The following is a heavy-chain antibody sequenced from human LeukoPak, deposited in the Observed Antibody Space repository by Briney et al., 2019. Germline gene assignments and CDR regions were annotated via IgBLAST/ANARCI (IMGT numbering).Heavy chain of an antibody. V-gene: IGHV4-4*07. Sequence: SETLSLTCTVSGGSIGSYYWSWIRQPAGKGLEWIGRIYSSGSTNYNPSLKSRVTMSVDTSKNQFSLKLSSVTAADTAVYYCARHSGSYRYYFDYWGQGTLVTVSS. J-gene: IGHJ4*02. D-gene: IGHD1-26*01. CDR2: IYSSGST. CDR3: ARHSGSYRYYFDY. CDR1: GGSIGSYY.